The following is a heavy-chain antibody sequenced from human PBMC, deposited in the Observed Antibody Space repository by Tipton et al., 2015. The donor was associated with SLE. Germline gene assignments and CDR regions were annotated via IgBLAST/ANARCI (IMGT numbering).Heavy chain of an antibody. CDR2: INHSGST. J-gene: IGHJ3*02. CDR3: ARFLDTFDI. D-gene: IGHD3-3*01. CDR1: GGSFSDYY. Sequence: TLSLTCSVYGGSFSDYYWTWIRQPPGKGLEWIGAINHSGSTSYNPSLQSRVTTSIDTSKSQFSLKLTSVTAADTAMYYCARFLDTFDIWGQGTMVTVSS. V-gene: IGHV4-34*01.